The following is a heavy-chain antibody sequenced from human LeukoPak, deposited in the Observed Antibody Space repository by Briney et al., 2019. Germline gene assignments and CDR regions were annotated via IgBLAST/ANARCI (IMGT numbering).Heavy chain of an antibody. J-gene: IGHJ4*02. Sequence: SETLSLTCTVSGRSISSYYWSWIRQPPGKGLEWIGYIYYSGSTNYNPSLKSRVTISVDTSKNQFSLKLSSVTAADTAVYYCARGSIAAAGTGFDYWGQGTLVTVSS. CDR3: ARGSIAAAGTGFDY. CDR2: IYYSGST. D-gene: IGHD6-13*01. CDR1: GRSISSYY. V-gene: IGHV4-59*01.